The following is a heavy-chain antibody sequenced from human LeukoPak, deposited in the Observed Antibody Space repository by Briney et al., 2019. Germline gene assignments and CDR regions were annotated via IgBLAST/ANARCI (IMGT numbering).Heavy chain of an antibody. CDR3: ARGGYSYGTRYYYYMDV. CDR1: GGSISSSSYY. J-gene: IGHJ6*03. V-gene: IGHV4-39*07. Sequence: PSETLSLTCTVSGGSISSSSYYWGWIRQPPGKGLEWIGSIYCSGSTYYNPSLKSRVTISVDTSKNQFSLKLSSVTAADTAVYYCARGGYSYGTRYYYYMDVWGKGTTVTVSS. CDR2: IYCSGST. D-gene: IGHD5-18*01.